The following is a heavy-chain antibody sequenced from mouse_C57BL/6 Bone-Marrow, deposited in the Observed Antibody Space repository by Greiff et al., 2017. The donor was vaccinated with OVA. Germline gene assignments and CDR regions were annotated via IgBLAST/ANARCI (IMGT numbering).Heavy chain of an antibody. CDR1: GYTFTDYY. Sequence: VKLQESGPELLKPGASVKISCKASGYTFTDYYINWVKQRPGQGLEWIGWIFPGSGSTYYNEKFKGKATLTVDKSSSTAYMLLSSLTSEDSAVYFCARSIYYDYEGYFDVWGTGTTVTVSS. CDR3: ARSIYYDYEGYFDV. CDR2: IFPGSGST. J-gene: IGHJ1*03. D-gene: IGHD2-4*01. V-gene: IGHV1-75*01.